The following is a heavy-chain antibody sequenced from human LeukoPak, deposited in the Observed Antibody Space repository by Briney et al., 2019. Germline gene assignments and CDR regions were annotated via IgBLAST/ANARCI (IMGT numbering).Heavy chain of an antibody. CDR1: GFTFSNYG. D-gene: IGHD5-24*01. J-gene: IGHJ4*02. V-gene: IGHV3-21*01. Sequence: KPGGSLRLSCAASGFTFSNYGMHWVRQAPGKGLEWVSSISSGSRYIYYADSVKGRFTISRDNAKDSLYLQMNSLRAEDTAVYYCARDLREMATIRFDYWGQGTLVTVSS. CDR2: ISSGSRYI. CDR3: ARDLREMATIRFDY.